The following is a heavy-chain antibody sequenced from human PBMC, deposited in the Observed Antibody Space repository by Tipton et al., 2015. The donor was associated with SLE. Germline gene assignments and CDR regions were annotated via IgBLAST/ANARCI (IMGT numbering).Heavy chain of an antibody. CDR2: IDRDGSST. Sequence: SLRLSCAASGFTFSSYWMHWVRQDPGKGLVWVSRIDRDGSSTGYADSVKGRFTISRDNAKNTLYLQMNSLRAEDTAVYYCARDWNNSWDPWGQGTLVTVTS. D-gene: IGHD1/OR15-1a*01. CDR1: GFTFSSYW. CDR3: ARDWNNSWDP. J-gene: IGHJ5*02. V-gene: IGHV3-74*01.